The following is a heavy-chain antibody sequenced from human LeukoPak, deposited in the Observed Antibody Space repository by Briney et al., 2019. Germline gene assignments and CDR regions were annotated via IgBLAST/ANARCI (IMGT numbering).Heavy chain of an antibody. J-gene: IGHJ6*02. D-gene: IGHD5-12*01. Sequence: SVKVSCKASGGTFSSYAISWVRQAPGQGLEWMGRIIPILGIANYAQKFQGRVTITADKSTSTAYMELSSLRSEDTAVYYCARGMATTDFYYYYGMDVWGQGTTVTVSS. CDR3: ARGMATTDFYYYYGMDV. CDR1: GGTFSSYA. CDR2: IIPILGIA. V-gene: IGHV1-69*04.